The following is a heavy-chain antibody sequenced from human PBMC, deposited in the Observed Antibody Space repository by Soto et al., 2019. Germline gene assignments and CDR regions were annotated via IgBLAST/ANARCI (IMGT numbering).Heavy chain of an antibody. CDR2: IYPGDSET. V-gene: IGHV5-51*01. D-gene: IGHD6-6*01. CDR3: ARAGVAARARSFDY. J-gene: IGHJ4*02. Sequence: PGESLKISCKGSGYTFTSYWIGWVRQMPGKGLEWMGIIYPGDSETTYSPSFQGQVIISADKSISTAHLQWSSLKASDTAMYYCARAGVAARARSFDYWGQGTLVTVSS. CDR1: GYTFTSYW.